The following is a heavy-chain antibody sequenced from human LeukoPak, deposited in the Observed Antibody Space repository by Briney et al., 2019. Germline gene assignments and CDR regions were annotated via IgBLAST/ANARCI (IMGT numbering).Heavy chain of an antibody. D-gene: IGHD3-10*01. V-gene: IGHV1-18*01. J-gene: IGHJ4*02. Sequence: ASVTVSCKASGYTFSNYGITWVRQAPGQGLEWMGWISDYNGNTNYAQKLQGRVTVTTDTSTSTAYTELRSLRSDDTALYYCARDRAHGTDYFDYWGQGTLVTVSS. CDR2: ISDYNGNT. CDR1: GYTFSNYG. CDR3: ARDRAHGTDYFDY.